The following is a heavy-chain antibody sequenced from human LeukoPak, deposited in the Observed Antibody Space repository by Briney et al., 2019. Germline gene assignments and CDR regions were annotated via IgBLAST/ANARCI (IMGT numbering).Heavy chain of an antibody. CDR2: ISYDGSNK. V-gene: IGHV3-30*18. CDR3: AKMAGLGTVPGYYYYYYGMDV. J-gene: IGHJ6*02. CDR1: GFTFSSYG. D-gene: IGHD4-11*01. Sequence: GGSLRLSCAASGFTFSSYGMHWVRQAPGKGLEWVAVISYDGSNKYYADSVKGRFTISRDNSKNTLYLQMNSLRAEDTAVYYCAKMAGLGTVPGYYYYYYGMDVWGQGTTVTVSS.